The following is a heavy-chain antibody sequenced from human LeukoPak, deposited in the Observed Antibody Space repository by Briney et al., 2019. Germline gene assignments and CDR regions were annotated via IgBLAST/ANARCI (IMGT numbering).Heavy chain of an antibody. D-gene: IGHD7-27*01. J-gene: IGHJ4*02. Sequence: GGSLRLSCAASGFTFSGSAMHWVRQAPGKGLEWVAFIRYDGSNKYYADSVKGRFTISRDNSKNTLYLQMNSLRAEDTAVYYCAKDGTGDFDYWGQGTLVTVSS. V-gene: IGHV3-30*02. CDR3: AKDGTGDFDY. CDR2: IRYDGSNK. CDR1: GFTFSGSA.